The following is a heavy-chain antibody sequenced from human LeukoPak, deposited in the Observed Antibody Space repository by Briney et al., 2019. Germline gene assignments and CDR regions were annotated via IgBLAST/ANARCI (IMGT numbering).Heavy chain of an antibody. CDR3: ARDGSRRSRRLYYYYMDV. Sequence: GGSLRLSCAASGFTFSSYAMHWVRQAPGKGLEYVSAISSNGGSTYYANSVKGRFTISRDNSKNTLYLQMGSLRAEDTAVYYCARDGSRRSRRLYYYYMDVWGKGTTVTISS. V-gene: IGHV3-64*01. CDR1: GFTFSSYA. D-gene: IGHD1-14*01. CDR2: ISSNGGST. J-gene: IGHJ6*03.